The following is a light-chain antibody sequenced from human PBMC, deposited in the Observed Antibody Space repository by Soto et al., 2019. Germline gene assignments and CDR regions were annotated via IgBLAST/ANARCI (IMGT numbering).Light chain of an antibody. CDR1: QSVSSNY. J-gene: IGKJ1*01. CDR2: GAF. CDR3: QQYGSSPRT. Sequence: IVLAHSPGTLSLSAGEIATFSCRAGQSVSSNYLAWYQQKPGQSPRLLIYGAFKRATGIPDRFSGSGSGTDFTLTISRMEPEDFAVYCCQQYGSSPRTFGQGTKVDIK. V-gene: IGKV3-20*01.